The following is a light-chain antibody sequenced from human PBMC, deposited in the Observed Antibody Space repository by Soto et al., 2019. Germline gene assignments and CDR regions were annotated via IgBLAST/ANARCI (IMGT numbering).Light chain of an antibody. Sequence: DIQMTQSPSTLSASVGDRVTITCRASQSISSWLAWYQQKPGKAPKLLIYKASSLESGVPSRFRGSGSGTEFTLTISSLQPDDFPTYYCQQYNSYPYTFGQRTKLEIK. CDR2: KAS. CDR3: QQYNSYPYT. CDR1: QSISSW. V-gene: IGKV1-5*03. J-gene: IGKJ2*01.